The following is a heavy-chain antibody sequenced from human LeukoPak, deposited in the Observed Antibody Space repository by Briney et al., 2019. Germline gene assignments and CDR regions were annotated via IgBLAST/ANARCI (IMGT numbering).Heavy chain of an antibody. J-gene: IGHJ3*02. CDR3: AFRFLTGYHTDAFDI. V-gene: IGHV3-21*01. CDR1: GFTFSSYS. Sequence: PGGSLRLSCEASGFTFSSYSMNWVRQAPGKGLEWVSCISSSSSYIYYADSVKGRFTISRDNAKNSLYLQMNSLRAEDTAVYYCAFRFLTGYHTDAFDIWGQGTMVTVSS. CDR2: ISSSSSYI. D-gene: IGHD3-9*01.